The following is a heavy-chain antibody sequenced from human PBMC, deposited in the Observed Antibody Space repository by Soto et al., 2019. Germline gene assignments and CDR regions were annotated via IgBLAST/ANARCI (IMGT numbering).Heavy chain of an antibody. CDR2: TIPMFATA. J-gene: IGHJ4*02. D-gene: IGHD6-19*01. CDR1: GGGFSNYI. V-gene: IGHV1-69*01. Sequence: QVHLVQSGAEVKKPGSSVKVSCKASGGGFSNYIFAWVRQAPGQGREWMGGTIPMFATAQYAQKLQGRVTITADESTSTVYMDLTSLTSDDTAVYYCARGLFGQQWLVGFDTWGQGTLVTVSS. CDR3: ARGLFGQQWLVGFDT.